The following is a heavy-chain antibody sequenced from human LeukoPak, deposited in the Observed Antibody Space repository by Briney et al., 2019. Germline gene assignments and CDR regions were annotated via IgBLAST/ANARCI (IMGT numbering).Heavy chain of an antibody. CDR3: ARDISYGGNAADY. CDR1: GFTFSSYA. D-gene: IGHD4-23*01. Sequence: PGGSLRLSCAASGFTFSSYAMSWVRQAPGKGLEWVSAISGSGGSTYYADSVKGRFTISRDNAKNSLYLQMNSLRAEDTAVYYCARDISYGGNAADYWGQGTLVTVSS. CDR2: ISGSGGST. J-gene: IGHJ4*02. V-gene: IGHV3-23*01.